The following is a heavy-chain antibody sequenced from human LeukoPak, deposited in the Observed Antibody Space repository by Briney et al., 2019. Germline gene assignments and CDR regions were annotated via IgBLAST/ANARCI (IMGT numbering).Heavy chain of an antibody. D-gene: IGHD2-15*01. V-gene: IGHV3-48*01. J-gene: IGHJ4*02. Sequence: GGSLRLSCAASGFTVSSNYMSWVRQAPGKGLEWISHISSSSSTIYYADSLKGRFTISRDNAKNSLYLQMNSLRAEDTAVYYCARDGVVAGPWHFDYWGQGTLVTVSS. CDR3: ARDGVVAGPWHFDY. CDR1: GFTVSSNY. CDR2: ISSSSSTI.